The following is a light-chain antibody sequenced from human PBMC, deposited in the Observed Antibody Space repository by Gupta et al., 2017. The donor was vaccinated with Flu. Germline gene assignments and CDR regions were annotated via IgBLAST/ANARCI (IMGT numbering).Light chain of an antibody. CDR2: EDH. CDR3: QSYDSNNGGVV. V-gene: IGLV6-57*01. CDR1: SGSIASNY. Sequence: TISCTRSSGSIASNYVQWSPQRPGSSPTTVIYEDHQRPSGVPDRFSGSIDSSSNSASLTISGLQTEDEADYYCQSYDSNNGGVVFGGGTKLTVL. J-gene: IGLJ3*02.